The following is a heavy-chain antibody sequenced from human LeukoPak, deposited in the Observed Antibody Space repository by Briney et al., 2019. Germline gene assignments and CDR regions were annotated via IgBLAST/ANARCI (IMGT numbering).Heavy chain of an antibody. CDR3: ARVLAWGATRGGFDY. V-gene: IGHV3-48*03. D-gene: IGHD1-26*01. CDR1: GFTFSSYE. Sequence: GGSLKLSCAASGFTFSSYEMNWVRQAPGKGLEWVSYISSSGSTIYYADSVKGRFTISRDNAKNSLYLQMNSLRAEDTAVYYCARVLAWGATRGGFDYWGQGTLVTVSS. CDR2: ISSSGSTI. J-gene: IGHJ4*02.